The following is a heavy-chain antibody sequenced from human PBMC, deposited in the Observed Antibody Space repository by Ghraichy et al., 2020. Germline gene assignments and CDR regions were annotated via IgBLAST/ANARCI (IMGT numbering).Heavy chain of an antibody. CDR2: TDHRGST. V-gene: IGHV4-34*01. Sequence: SETLSLTCALYGGSLSEHYWSWIRQSPGKGLEWIGETDHRGSTSCKSSLRSRVTISVDTSKRQFSLKVTSVTAADTAVYYCARGGGSFYAFESWGQGTLVTVSS. CDR3: ARGGGSFYAFES. J-gene: IGHJ4*02. D-gene: IGHD1-26*01. CDR1: GGSLSEHY.